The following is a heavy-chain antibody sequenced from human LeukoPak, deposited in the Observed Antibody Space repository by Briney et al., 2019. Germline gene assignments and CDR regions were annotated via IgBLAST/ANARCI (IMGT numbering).Heavy chain of an antibody. Sequence: SVKVSCKASGGTFSSYAISWVRQAPGQGLEWMGGIIPIFGTANYAQKFQGRVTITADESTSTAYMELSSLRSEDTAVYYCATTTSEYCSSTSCYKHFDYWGQGTLVTVS. CDR1: GGTFSSYA. V-gene: IGHV1-69*13. J-gene: IGHJ4*02. CDR2: IIPIFGTA. CDR3: ATTTSEYCSSTSCYKHFDY. D-gene: IGHD2-2*02.